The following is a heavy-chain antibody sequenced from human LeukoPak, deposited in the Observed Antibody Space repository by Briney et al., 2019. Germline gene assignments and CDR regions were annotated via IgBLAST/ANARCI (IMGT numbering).Heavy chain of an antibody. D-gene: IGHD3-10*01. CDR2: IYSGGST. Sequence: GGSLRLSCAASGFTITSDYMSWVRQAPGKGLDWVSVIYSGGSTYYANSVKGRFTLSRDKSKDTMYPQMNSLRAEDTAVYYCARYFQPGTSNWLDPWGQGTLVTVSS. V-gene: IGHV3-66*01. J-gene: IGHJ5*02. CDR1: GFTITSDY. CDR3: ARYFQPGTSNWLDP.